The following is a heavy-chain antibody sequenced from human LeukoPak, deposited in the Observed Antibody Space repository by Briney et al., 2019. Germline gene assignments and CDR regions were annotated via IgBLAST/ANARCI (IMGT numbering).Heavy chain of an antibody. D-gene: IGHD3-22*01. V-gene: IGHV4-4*02. CDR3: ARGDSSGYPDY. Sequence: PSGTLSLTCAVSGDSISNSNWWSWVRQPPGKGLEWIGEIYQSGGTSYNPSLKSRVTISVDKSKNQFSLKLNSVTAADTAVYYCARGDSSGYPDYCGQGTLVTVSS. CDR2: IYQSGGT. CDR1: GDSISNSNW. J-gene: IGHJ4*02.